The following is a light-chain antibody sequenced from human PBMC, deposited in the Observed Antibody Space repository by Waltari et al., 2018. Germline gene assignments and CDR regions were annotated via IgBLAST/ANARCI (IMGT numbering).Light chain of an antibody. CDR2: AAS. CDR1: QSISSY. CDR3: QQSYSTPRT. J-gene: IGKJ5*01. Sequence: DIQMTQSPSSLSASVGDRVTITCRASQSISSYLNWYQQKPGKAPKLLIYAASSLQSGVPSRFSGSGSGTDFTLTISSLQPEDFATYYCQQSYSTPRTFDQWTRLEIK. V-gene: IGKV1-39*01.